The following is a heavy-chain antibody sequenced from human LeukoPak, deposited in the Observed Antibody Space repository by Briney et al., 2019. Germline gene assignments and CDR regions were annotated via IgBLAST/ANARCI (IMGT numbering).Heavy chain of an antibody. Sequence: GGSLRLSCAASGFTLSSYSMNWVRQAPGEGLEWVSSISSSSNYKYYADSAKGQFTISRDNAKNSLYLQMNSLTAEDTAVYYCARAVPSDAFDIWGQGTMVTVSS. J-gene: IGHJ3*02. CDR3: ARAVPSDAFDI. CDR1: GFTLSSYS. CDR2: ISSSSNYK. V-gene: IGHV3-21*01.